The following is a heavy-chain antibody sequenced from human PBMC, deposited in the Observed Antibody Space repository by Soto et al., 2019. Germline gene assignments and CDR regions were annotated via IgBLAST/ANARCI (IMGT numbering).Heavy chain of an antibody. Sequence: GASVKVSCKASGVTFSSYAISWVRQAPGQGLEWMGGIIPIFGTANYAQKFQGRVTITADESTSTAYMELSSLRSEDTAVYYCARDQGYSRGGAGYYYGMDVWGQGTTVTVSS. J-gene: IGHJ6*02. V-gene: IGHV1-69*13. CDR2: IIPIFGTA. CDR1: GVTFSSYA. D-gene: IGHD5-18*01. CDR3: ARDQGYSRGGAGYYYGMDV.